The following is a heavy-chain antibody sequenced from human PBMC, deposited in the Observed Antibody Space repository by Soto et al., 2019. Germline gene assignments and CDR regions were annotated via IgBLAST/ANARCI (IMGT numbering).Heavy chain of an antibody. V-gene: IGHV3-48*04. D-gene: IGHD3-22*01. CDR3: AAGHSSGYSLPFDY. Sequence: GGSLRLACAASGFARGSHSMNWVRQAPGKGLEWVSYISSSGSSVYYADFVRGRFTISRDNAKNTLYLQMNSMRAEDTAVYYCAAGHSSGYSLPFDYWGQGTVVTVSS. CDR2: ISSSGSSV. CDR1: GFARGSHS. J-gene: IGHJ4*02.